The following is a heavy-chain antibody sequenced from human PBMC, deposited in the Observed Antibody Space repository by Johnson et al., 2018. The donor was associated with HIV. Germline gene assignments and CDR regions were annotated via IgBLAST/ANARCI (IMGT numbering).Heavy chain of an antibody. CDR1: GFTFSNAW. CDR3: TAGGAWAPLGGLRIGANAFDI. D-gene: IGHD3-16*01. Sequence: EVQLLESGGGLVKPGGSLRLSCAASGFTFSNAWMSWVRQAPGKGLEWVGRIKSKTDGGTTDYAAPVKGRFTISRDDSKNTLYLQMNSLKTEDTAVYYCTAGGAWAPLGGLRIGANAFDIWGQGTMVTVSS. V-gene: IGHV3-15*01. CDR2: IKSKTDGGTT. J-gene: IGHJ3*02.